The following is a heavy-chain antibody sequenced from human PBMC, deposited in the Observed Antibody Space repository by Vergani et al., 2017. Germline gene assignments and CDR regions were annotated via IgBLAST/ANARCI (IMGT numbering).Heavy chain of an antibody. J-gene: IGHJ5*02. D-gene: IGHD3-3*01. V-gene: IGHV1-69*01. CDR2: IIPIFGTT. CDR1: GGTFSSYA. CDR3: ARDWSNYDFWSGTSPHQFDP. Sequence: QVQLVQSGAEVKKPGSSVKVSCKASGGTFSSYAISWVRQSPGQGLEWMGGIIPIFGTTNYAQEFEGRVSITADESTSTAYMELSSLRSEDTAVYYCARDWSNYDFWSGTSPHQFDPWGQGTLVTVSS.